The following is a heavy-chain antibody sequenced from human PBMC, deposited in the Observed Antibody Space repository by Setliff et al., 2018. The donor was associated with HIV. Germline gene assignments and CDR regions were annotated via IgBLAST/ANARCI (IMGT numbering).Heavy chain of an antibody. V-gene: IGHV4-34*01. J-gene: IGHJ4*02. CDR1: GGSFSGYY. CDR2: INHSGSS. Sequence: PSETLSLTCSVFGGSFSGYYWSWIRQLPGKELEWIGEINHSGSSKYNPSLQSRVTISVDTSKNQFSLKLNSVTAADTAVCYCARDRYAGEIDYWGQGTLVTVSS. D-gene: IGHD3-10*01. CDR3: ARDRYAGEIDY.